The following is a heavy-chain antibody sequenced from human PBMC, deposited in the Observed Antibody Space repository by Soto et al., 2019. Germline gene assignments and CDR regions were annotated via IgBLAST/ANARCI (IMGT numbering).Heavy chain of an antibody. D-gene: IGHD2-15*01. Sequence: SETLSLTCTVSGGSISSSSYYWGWIRQPPGKGLEWIGSIYYSGSTYYNPSLKSRVTISVDTSKNQFSLKLSSVTAADTAVYYCARQRDIVVVVAATSPFDYWGQGTLVTVSS. CDR1: GGSISSSSYY. CDR2: IYYSGST. J-gene: IGHJ4*02. V-gene: IGHV4-39*01. CDR3: ARQRDIVVVVAATSPFDY.